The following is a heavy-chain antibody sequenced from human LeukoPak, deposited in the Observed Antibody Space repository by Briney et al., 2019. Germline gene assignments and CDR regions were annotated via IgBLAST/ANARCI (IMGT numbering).Heavy chain of an antibody. CDR1: GFTFDDYA. Sequence: GGSLRPSCAASGFTFDDYAMHWVGQAPGKGLEWVSSISSSRSYIYYADSVKARFTISRDNAKNSLYLQMNSLRAEDTAVYYCARIDSPSYAEVPEAFEIWGQGKMVTVSS. CDR3: ARIDSPSYAEVPEAFEI. D-gene: IGHD1-26*01. V-gene: IGHV3-21*01. J-gene: IGHJ3*02. CDR2: ISSSRSYI.